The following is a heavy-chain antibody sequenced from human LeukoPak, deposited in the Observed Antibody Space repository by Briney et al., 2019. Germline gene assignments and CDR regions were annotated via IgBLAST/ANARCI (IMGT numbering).Heavy chain of an antibody. Sequence: ASVKVSCKASVYTFTSYYMHWVRQAPGQGLEWMGTINPSDGGTSYAQKFQGRVTMTRDTSTSTVYMELSSLRSEDTAVYHCAREPPASGYFDYWGQGSLATVSS. V-gene: IGHV1-46*01. CDR2: INPSDGGT. CDR3: AREPPASGYFDY. CDR1: VYTFTSYY. J-gene: IGHJ4*02.